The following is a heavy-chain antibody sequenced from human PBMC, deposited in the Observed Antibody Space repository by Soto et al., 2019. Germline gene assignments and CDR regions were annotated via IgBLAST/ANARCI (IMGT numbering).Heavy chain of an antibody. D-gene: IGHD3-16*01. J-gene: IGHJ5*02. CDR1: GFKFSNYA. CDR2: ISATGGGT. V-gene: IGHV3-23*01. Sequence: GGSLRLSCAASGFKFSNYAMSWVRQAPGKGLEWVSLISATGGGTYYADSVKGRFTISRDNSHNTLYLQVHSLTAEDTAVYYCAKDRRAGGNSAFYFDPWGPGTLVTVSS. CDR3: AKDRRAGGNSAFYFDP.